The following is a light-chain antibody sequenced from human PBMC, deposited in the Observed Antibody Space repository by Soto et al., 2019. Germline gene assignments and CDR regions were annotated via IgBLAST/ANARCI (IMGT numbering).Light chain of an antibody. Sequence: EIVLTQSPATLSLSPGEIATLSCRASQSVSSYLAWYQQKPGQAPRLLIYDASNKATGIPARFSGSGSWTDFTLTISSLEPEDFAVYYCQQRSNWPKLTFGGGTKVEIK. V-gene: IGKV3-11*01. CDR2: DAS. J-gene: IGKJ4*01. CDR1: QSVSSY. CDR3: QQRSNWPKLT.